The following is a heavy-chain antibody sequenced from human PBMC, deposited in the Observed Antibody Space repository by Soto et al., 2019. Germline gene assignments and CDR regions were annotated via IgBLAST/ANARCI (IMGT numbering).Heavy chain of an antibody. CDR2: ISGSGGST. Sequence: GSLRLSCAASGFTFSSYAMSWVRQAPGKGLEWVSAISGSGGSTYYADSVKGRFTISRDNSKNTLYLQMNSLRAEDTAVYYCAKDSPSYDFWSGYYIKYFDYWGQGTLVTVSS. CDR1: GFTFSSYA. V-gene: IGHV3-23*01. D-gene: IGHD3-3*01. CDR3: AKDSPSYDFWSGYYIKYFDY. J-gene: IGHJ4*02.